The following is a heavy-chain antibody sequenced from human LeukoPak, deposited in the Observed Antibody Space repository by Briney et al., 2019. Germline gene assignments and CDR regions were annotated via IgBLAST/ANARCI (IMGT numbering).Heavy chain of an antibody. CDR3: ARVTDAAGETVDFDY. D-gene: IGHD6-13*01. Sequence: GGSLRLSCAASGLTVSSNCMSWVRQAPGKGLEWVAVISYDGSNKYYADSVKGRFTISRDNSKNTLYLQMNSLRSDDTAVYYCARVTDAAGETVDFDYWGQGTLVTVSS. J-gene: IGHJ4*02. CDR1: GLTVSSNC. CDR2: ISYDGSNK. V-gene: IGHV3-30*03.